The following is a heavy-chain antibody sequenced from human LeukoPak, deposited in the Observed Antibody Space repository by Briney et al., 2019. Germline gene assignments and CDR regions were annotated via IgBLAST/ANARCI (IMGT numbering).Heavy chain of an antibody. CDR3: ARALRIAVAGRNDY. J-gene: IGHJ4*02. CDR1: GYTFTSYG. V-gene: IGHV1-18*01. CDR2: ISAYNGNT. D-gene: IGHD6-19*01. Sequence: ASVKVSYKASGYTFTSYGISWVRQAPGQGLEWMGWISAYNGNTNYAQKLQGRVTMTTDTSTSTAYMELRSLRSDDTAVYYCARALRIAVAGRNDYWGQGTLVTVSS.